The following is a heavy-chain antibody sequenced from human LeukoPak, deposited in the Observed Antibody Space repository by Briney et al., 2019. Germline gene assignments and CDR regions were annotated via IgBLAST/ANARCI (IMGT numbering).Heavy chain of an antibody. Sequence: GGSLRLSCAASGFTFSSYSMNWVRQAPGKGLEWVANINQGGTEKYYVDSVKGRFTISRDNAENSLYLQMTSLRAEDTAVYYCAREHYFYYMDVWGKGTTVTVSS. CDR3: AREHYFYYMDV. CDR1: GFTFSSYS. CDR2: INQGGTEK. J-gene: IGHJ6*03. V-gene: IGHV3-7*01.